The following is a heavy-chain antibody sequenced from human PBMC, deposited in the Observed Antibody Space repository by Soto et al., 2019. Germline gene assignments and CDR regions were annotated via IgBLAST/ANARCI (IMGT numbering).Heavy chain of an antibody. CDR3: ARGLRNYYDRSGLHY. D-gene: IGHD3-22*01. CDR1: EFTFSNYE. J-gene: IGHJ4*02. Sequence: PGGSLRLSCVGSEFTFSNYEMNWVRQAPGKGLEWVSYISYTGSTIYYADSVRGRFTISRDNSKNSLYLQMNSLRAEDTAVYYCARGLRNYYDRSGLHYWCQGTLVTVSS. CDR2: ISYTGSTI. V-gene: IGHV3-48*03.